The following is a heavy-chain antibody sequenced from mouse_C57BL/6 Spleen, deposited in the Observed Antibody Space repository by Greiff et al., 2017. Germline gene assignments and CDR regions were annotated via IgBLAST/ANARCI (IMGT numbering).Heavy chain of an antibody. Sequence: QVQLQQPGAELVKPGASVKMSCKASGYTFTSYWITWVKQRPGQGLEWIGDIYPGSGSTNYNEKFKSKATLTVDTSSSTAYMQLSSLTSEDSAVYYCAREDYYGGPAWFAYWGQGTLVTVAA. D-gene: IGHD1-1*02. CDR1: GYTFTSYW. CDR3: AREDYYGGPAWFAY. V-gene: IGHV1-55*01. CDR2: IYPGSGST. J-gene: IGHJ3*01.